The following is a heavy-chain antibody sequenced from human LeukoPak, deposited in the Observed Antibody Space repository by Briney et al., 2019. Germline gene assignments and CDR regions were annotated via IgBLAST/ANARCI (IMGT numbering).Heavy chain of an antibody. J-gene: IGHJ4*02. Sequence: GGSLRLSCAASGFTFSDYYMSWIRQAPGKGLEWVSYISSSGSTIYYADSVKGRFTISRDNAKNSLYLQMNSLRAEDTAVYYCAKEGKLPGYYYDSSGYADYWGQGTLVTVSS. D-gene: IGHD3-22*01. V-gene: IGHV3-11*01. CDR3: AKEGKLPGYYYDSSGYADY. CDR2: ISSSGSTI. CDR1: GFTFSDYY.